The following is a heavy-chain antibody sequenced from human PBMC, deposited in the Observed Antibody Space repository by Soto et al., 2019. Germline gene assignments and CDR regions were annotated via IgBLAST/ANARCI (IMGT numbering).Heavy chain of an antibody. J-gene: IGHJ4*02. Sequence: QITLKESGPPLVRPAQTLTLTCAFSGFSLTTTRMGVAWIRQPPGKALEWLALIYWDDDKRYSPSLKNRLTVSKDTSTNRVVLTITNISPDDTGTYFCAHAGDFDLLSFDRWGPGTLVTASS. CDR2: IYWDDDK. CDR3: AHAGDFDLLSFDR. V-gene: IGHV2-5*02. CDR1: GFSLTTTRMG. D-gene: IGHD2-15*01.